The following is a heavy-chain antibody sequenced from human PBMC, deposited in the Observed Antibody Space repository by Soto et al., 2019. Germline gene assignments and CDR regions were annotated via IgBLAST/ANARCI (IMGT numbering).Heavy chain of an antibody. CDR1: GFTFSSYA. CDR2: ISGSGGST. J-gene: IGHJ5*02. Sequence: LRLSCAASGFTFSSYAMSWVRQAPGKGLEWVSAISGSGGSTYYADSVKGRFTISRDKSKNTLYLQMNSLRAEDTAVYYCAKDLGITIFGEIDPWGQGTLVTVSS. CDR3: AKDLGITIFGEIDP. V-gene: IGHV3-23*01. D-gene: IGHD3-3*01.